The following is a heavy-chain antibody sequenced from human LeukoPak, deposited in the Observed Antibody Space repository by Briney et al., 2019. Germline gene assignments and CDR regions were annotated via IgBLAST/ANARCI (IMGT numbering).Heavy chain of an antibody. Sequence: PSETLSLTCAVYGGSLSGYYWSWIRQPPGKGLEWIGEINHSGSTNYHPSLKTRVPIPINTSKKQFPLRLSSVTAADTAVYYCARGRLYITMGRGVTNAPYFDYWGQGTLVTVSS. CDR3: ARGRLYITMGRGVTNAPYFDY. J-gene: IGHJ4*02. CDR2: INHSGST. D-gene: IGHD3-10*01. V-gene: IGHV4-34*01. CDR1: GGSLSGYY.